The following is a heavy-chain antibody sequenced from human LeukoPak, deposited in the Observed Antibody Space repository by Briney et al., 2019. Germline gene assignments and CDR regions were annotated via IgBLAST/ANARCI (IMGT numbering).Heavy chain of an antibody. CDR1: GFTFDDYA. J-gene: IGHJ5*02. D-gene: IGHD4-17*01. CDR2: ISWNSGSI. Sequence: GGSLRLSCAASGFTFDDYAMHWVRQAPGKGLEWVSGISWNSGSIGYADSVKGRFTISRDNAKNSLYLQMNSLRAEDTALYYCAKDSFRGTVPWEGYNWFDPWGQGTLVTVSS. CDR3: AKDSFRGTVPWEGYNWFDP. V-gene: IGHV3-9*01.